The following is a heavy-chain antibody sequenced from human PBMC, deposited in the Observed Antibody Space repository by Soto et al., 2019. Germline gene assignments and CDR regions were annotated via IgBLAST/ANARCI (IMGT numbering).Heavy chain of an antibody. J-gene: IGHJ6*02. CDR1: GFSLSNARMG. CDR2: IFSNDEK. CDR3: ARFRFLSGWHSHYYYYGMDV. Sequence: GSGPTLVNPTETLTLTCTVSGFSLSNARMGVSWIRQPPGKALEWLAHIFSNDEKSYSTSLKSRLTISKDTSKSQVVLTMTNMDPVDTATYYCARFRFLSGWHSHYYYYGMDVWGQGTTVTVSS. D-gene: IGHD6-19*01. V-gene: IGHV2-26*01.